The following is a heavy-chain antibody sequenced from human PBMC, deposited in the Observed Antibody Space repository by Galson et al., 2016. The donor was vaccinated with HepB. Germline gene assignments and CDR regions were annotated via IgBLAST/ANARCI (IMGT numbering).Heavy chain of an antibody. CDR1: GGSFNAHY. V-gene: IGHV4-34*01. J-gene: IGHJ5*02. D-gene: IGHD2-15*01. CDR2: INHGGDT. CDR3: ARGVVAATKWFDP. Sequence: SETLSLTCGVHGGSFNAHYWSWIRQPPGKGLEWIGEINHGGDTKYNPSLKTRATISVDASKNQFSLNLTSTTAADTAVYYCARGVVAATKWFDPWGPGNLVIVSS.